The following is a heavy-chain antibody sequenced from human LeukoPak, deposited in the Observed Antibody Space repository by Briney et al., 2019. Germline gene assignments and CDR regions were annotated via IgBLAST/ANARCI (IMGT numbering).Heavy chain of an antibody. D-gene: IGHD3-22*01. CDR2: INGDGSNT. V-gene: IGHV3-74*01. Sequence: GGSLRLSCAGSGFTFSNYWVHWVRQAPGKGLVWVSHINGDGSNTNYADSVKGRFTISRDNAKNTLFLQMDSLRAEDTAVYYCARGPLYYYDSSGWSSFYYWGQGILVTVSS. CDR3: ARGPLYYYDSSGWSSFYY. CDR1: GFTFSNYW. J-gene: IGHJ4*02.